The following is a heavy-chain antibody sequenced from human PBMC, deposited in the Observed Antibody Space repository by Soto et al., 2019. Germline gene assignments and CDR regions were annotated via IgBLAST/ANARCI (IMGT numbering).Heavy chain of an antibody. J-gene: IGHJ3*02. CDR1: GFTFSSYG. V-gene: IGHV3-33*01. D-gene: IGHD4-17*01. Sequence: QSGGSLRLSCAASGFTFSSYGMHWVRQAPGRGLEWVAVIWYDGSNKYYADSVKGRFTISRDNSKNTLYLQMNSLRAEDTAVYYCARDAVTTGAFDIWGQGTMVTVSS. CDR2: IWYDGSNK. CDR3: ARDAVTTGAFDI.